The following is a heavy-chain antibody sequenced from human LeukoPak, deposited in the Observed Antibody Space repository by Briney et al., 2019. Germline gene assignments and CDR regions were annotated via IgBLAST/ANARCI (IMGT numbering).Heavy chain of an antibody. V-gene: IGHV4-38-2*01. J-gene: IGHJ4*02. CDR3: ARLWGSGYYFDS. Sequence: PSETLSLTCVASGYSISSGYYWGWIRQPPGKGLEWIGSIWHSGTTYYNPSLKSRVTISVDTSNNQFSLKLSSVTAADTAVFYCARLWGSGYYFDSWGQGTLVTVSS. CDR1: GYSISSGYY. D-gene: IGHD7-27*01. CDR2: IWHSGTT.